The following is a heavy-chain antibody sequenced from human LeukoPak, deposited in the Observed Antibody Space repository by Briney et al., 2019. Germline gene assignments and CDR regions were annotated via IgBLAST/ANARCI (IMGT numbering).Heavy chain of an antibody. CDR2: MNPNTGRT. CDR1: GYTFTSYD. D-gene: IGHD3-10*01. V-gene: IGHV1-8*01. CDR3: ARLSQTPDYYTLGGYYYLGY. J-gene: IGHJ4*02. Sequence: GASVKVSCKASGYTFTSYDINWVREAAGHGLEWMGWMNPNTGRTSYAQKFQGRITMTRDTSINTAYMELSNLRSEDTAVYYCARLSQTPDYYTLGGYYYLGYWGQGTPVTVSS.